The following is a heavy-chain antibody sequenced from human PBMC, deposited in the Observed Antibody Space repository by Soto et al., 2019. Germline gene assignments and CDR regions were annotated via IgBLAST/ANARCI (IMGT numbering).Heavy chain of an antibody. J-gene: IGHJ5*02. Sequence: EVQLVVSGGGLVQPGGSLKLSCAASGFTFSGSYIHWVRQASGKGLEWVGRIRGEGNTYATDYAPSVKGRFTISRDDSKDTAYLQMNSLKTDDTAVYFCTRRLDVSGSGIDAWGRGTLVTVSS. CDR3: TRRLDVSGSGIDA. V-gene: IGHV3-73*01. CDR1: GFTFSGSY. D-gene: IGHD3-10*01. CDR2: IRGEGNTYAT.